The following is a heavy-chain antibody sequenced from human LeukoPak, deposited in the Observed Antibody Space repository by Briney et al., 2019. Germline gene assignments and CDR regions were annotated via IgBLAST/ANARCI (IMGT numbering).Heavy chain of an antibody. D-gene: IGHD1-26*01. CDR2: ISGSGGST. J-gene: IGHJ4*02. CDR3: AKGGRGGSYYYIDY. Sequence: GGSLRLSCAASGFTFSSYAMSWVRQAPGKGLEWASAISGSGGSTYYADSVKGRFTISRDNSKNTLYLQMNSLRAEDTAVYYCAKGGRGGSYYYIDYWGQGTLVTVSS. V-gene: IGHV3-23*01. CDR1: GFTFSSYA.